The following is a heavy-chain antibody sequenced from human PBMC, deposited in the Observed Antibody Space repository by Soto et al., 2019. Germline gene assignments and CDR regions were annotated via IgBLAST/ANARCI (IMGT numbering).Heavy chain of an antibody. CDR1: GGTFSSYA. CDR3: AREGSCSGGSCYPTRLPFDY. CDR2: IIPIFGTT. V-gene: IGHV1-69*13. J-gene: IGHJ4*01. D-gene: IGHD2-15*01. Sequence: SVKVSCKASGGTFSSYAISWVRQAPGQGLEWMGRIIPIFGTTNYAQKFQGRVTMTADESTSTAYMELSSLRSEDTAVYYCAREGSCSGGSCYPTRLPFDYWG.